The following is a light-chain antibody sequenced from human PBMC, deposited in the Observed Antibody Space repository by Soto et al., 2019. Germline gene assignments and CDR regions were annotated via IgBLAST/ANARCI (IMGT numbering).Light chain of an antibody. Sequence: EIVLTQSPAPLSLSPGERATLSCRASQSVSSTSFTWLQQKPGQAPRLLIYDVSTRATGIPARFTGSGSGTDFTLTISSLEPEDFAVYYCHQRSRWPRSFGQGTRLEMK. CDR1: QSVSSTS. V-gene: IGKV3-11*01. CDR2: DVS. CDR3: HQRSRWPRS. J-gene: IGKJ2*03.